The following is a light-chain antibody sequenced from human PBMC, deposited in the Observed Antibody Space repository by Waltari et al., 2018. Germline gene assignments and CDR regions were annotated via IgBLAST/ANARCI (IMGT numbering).Light chain of an antibody. CDR2: DGN. CDR3: SSFTDTHTLL. J-gene: IGLJ2*01. V-gene: IGLV2-14*02. CDR1: SSDVGAYSR. Sequence: QSALSQPASVSGSPGQSITISCTGASSDVGAYSRVSWYQQHPGKAPKVILYDGNEWPSGVSHRFSGSKSRNTASLTISGLLPEDEADYYCSSFTDTHTLLFGGGTTVTVL.